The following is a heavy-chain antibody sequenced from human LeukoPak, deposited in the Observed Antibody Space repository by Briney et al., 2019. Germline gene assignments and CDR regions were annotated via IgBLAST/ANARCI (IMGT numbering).Heavy chain of an antibody. Sequence: GESLKISCKGSGYSFTSYWIGWVRQMPGKGLEWMGIIYPGDSGTRYSPSFQGQVTISADKSISTAYLQWSSLKASDTAMYYCARLPIFDGDYYYMDVWGKGTTVTVSS. V-gene: IGHV5-51*01. CDR1: GYSFTSYW. CDR3: ARLPIFDGDYYYMDV. J-gene: IGHJ6*03. D-gene: IGHD3-9*01. CDR2: IYPGDSGT.